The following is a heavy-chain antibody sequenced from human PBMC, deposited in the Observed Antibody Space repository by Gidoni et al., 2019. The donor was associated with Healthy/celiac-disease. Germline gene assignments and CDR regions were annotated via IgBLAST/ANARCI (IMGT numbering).Heavy chain of an antibody. Sequence: QVQLVQSGAEAKKPGASVKVSCKASGYTFTSYYRHWVRQAPGQGLAWIGIINPSGSSTSYAQKFQGRVTMTRDTSTSTVYMELSSLRSEDTAVYYCARDLGSYLSDYWGQGTLVTVSS. CDR1: GYTFTSYY. CDR3: ARDLGSYLSDY. V-gene: IGHV1-46*01. D-gene: IGHD1-26*01. J-gene: IGHJ4*02. CDR2: INPSGSST.